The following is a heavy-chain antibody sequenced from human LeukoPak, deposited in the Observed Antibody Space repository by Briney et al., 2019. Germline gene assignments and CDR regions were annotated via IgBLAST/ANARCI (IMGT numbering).Heavy chain of an antibody. V-gene: IGHV1-18*01. CDR2: ISAYNGNT. CDR3: ARGRRVGATHWFDP. Sequence: ASVKVSCKASGYTFTSYGISWVRQAPGQGLEWMGWISAYNGNTNYAQKFQGRVTMTRNTSISTAYMELSSLRSEDTAVYYCARGRRVGATHWFDPWGQGTLVTVSS. CDR1: GYTFTSYG. J-gene: IGHJ5*02. D-gene: IGHD1-26*01.